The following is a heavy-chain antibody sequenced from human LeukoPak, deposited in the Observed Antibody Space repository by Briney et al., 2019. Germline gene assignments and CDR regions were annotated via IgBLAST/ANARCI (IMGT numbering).Heavy chain of an antibody. V-gene: IGHV1-58*02. Sequence: SVKVSCKASGFTFTSSAMQWVRQARGQRVEWIGWIVVGSGNTNYAQKFQERVTITRDMSTSTAYMELSSLRSEDTAVYYCAADGGTHDAFDIWGQGTMVTVSS. CDR2: IVVGSGNT. CDR3: AADGGTHDAFDI. J-gene: IGHJ3*02. D-gene: IGHD3-16*01. CDR1: GFTFTSSA.